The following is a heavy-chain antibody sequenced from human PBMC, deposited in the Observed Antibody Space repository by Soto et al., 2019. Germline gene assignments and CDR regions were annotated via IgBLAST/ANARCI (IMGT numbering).Heavy chain of an antibody. CDR1: GGSISSGGYY. CDR3: ARGLYSSSPPFDY. D-gene: IGHD6-13*01. Sequence: QVQLQESGPGLVKPSQTLSLTCTVSGGSISSGGYYWSWIRQRPGKGLEWIGYIYYTGSTYYNPSLQSGVTISVDTSKNQFSRKLSSLTAADTAVYYCARGLYSSSPPFDYWGQGTLVTVSS. CDR2: IYYTGST. V-gene: IGHV4-31*03. J-gene: IGHJ4*02.